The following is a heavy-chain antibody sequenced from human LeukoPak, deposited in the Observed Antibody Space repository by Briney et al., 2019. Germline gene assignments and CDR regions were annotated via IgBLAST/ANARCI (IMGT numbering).Heavy chain of an antibody. V-gene: IGHV3-30*03. CDR2: ISYDGSNK. D-gene: IGHD6-13*01. Sequence: PAGRSLRLSCAASGFTFSSYGMHWVRQAPGKGLEWVAVISYDGSNKYYADSVKGRFTISRDNSKNTLYLQMNSLRAEDTAVYYCARGDHSSSWYPGGMDVWGQGTTVTVSS. CDR1: GFTFSSYG. J-gene: IGHJ6*02. CDR3: ARGDHSSSWYPGGMDV.